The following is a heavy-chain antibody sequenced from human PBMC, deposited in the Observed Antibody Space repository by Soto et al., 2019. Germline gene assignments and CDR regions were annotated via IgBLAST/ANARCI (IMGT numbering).Heavy chain of an antibody. V-gene: IGHV4-59*01. J-gene: IGHJ5*02. CDR1: GGSISSYY. Sequence: SETLSLTCTVSGGSISSYYWSWIRQPPGKGLEWIGYIYYSGSTNYNPSLKSRVTISVDTSKNQFSLKLSSVTAADTAVYYCARSGGSCYSRACWFDPWGQGTLVTVSS. CDR3: ARSGGSCYSRACWFDP. CDR2: IYYSGST. D-gene: IGHD2-15*01.